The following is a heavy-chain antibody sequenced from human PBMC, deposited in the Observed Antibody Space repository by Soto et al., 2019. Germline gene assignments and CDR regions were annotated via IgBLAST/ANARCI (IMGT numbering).Heavy chain of an antibody. CDR2: IRNTPYGGTT. D-gene: IGHD2-2*03. Sequence: KLCSNCSGFRFCEHAMTWVRQAPGKGLEWVGFIRNTPYGGTTDYAASVRGRFTISRDDSESIAYLQMNSLKTEDSGVYYCSRGSFGYYGPWGPGTLVTVSS. J-gene: IGHJ5*02. CDR3: SRGSFGYYGP. V-gene: IGHV3-49*04. CDR1: GFRFCEHA.